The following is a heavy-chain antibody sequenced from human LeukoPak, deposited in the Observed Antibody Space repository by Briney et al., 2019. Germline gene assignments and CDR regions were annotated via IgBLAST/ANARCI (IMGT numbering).Heavy chain of an antibody. CDR2: IYYSGST. V-gene: IGHV4-39*01. D-gene: IGHD6-19*01. Sequence: KASETLSLTCTVSGGSISSSSYYWGWIRQPPGKGLEWIGSIYYSGSTYYNPSLKSRVTISVDTSKNQFSLKLSSVTAADTAVYYCARLWGAVADMEKYYFDYWGQGTTVTVSS. CDR3: ARLWGAVADMEKYYFDY. CDR1: GGSISSSSYY. J-gene: IGHJ4*03.